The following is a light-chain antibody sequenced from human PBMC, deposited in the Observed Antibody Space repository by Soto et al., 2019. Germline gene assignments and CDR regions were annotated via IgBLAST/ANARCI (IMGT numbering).Light chain of an antibody. V-gene: IGKV3-20*01. CDR1: ESVSSNF. Sequence: EIVLTQSPGTLSLSPGERVTLSCRASESVSSNFLAWYQQKPGQAPRLLIYGASSRAAGIRDRFSGSGSGTDFTLTINRVEPEDFALYYCHQYGSPDTFGQGTKLEIK. CDR2: GAS. J-gene: IGKJ2*01. CDR3: HQYGSPDT.